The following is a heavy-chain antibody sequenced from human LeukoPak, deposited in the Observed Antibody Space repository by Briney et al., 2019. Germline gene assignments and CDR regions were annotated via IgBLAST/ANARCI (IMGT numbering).Heavy chain of an antibody. CDR3: ATRGFGEYYYGMDV. D-gene: IGHD3-10*01. CDR2: IYPGDSDT. V-gene: IGHV5-51*01. Sequence: GESLKNSCQSSGYRFTTYWIAWVRQMPGKGLESMGIIYPGDSDTRYSPSFQGQVTISADKSISTAYLQWSSLKASDTAMYYCATRGFGEYYYGMDVWGQGTTVTVSS. CDR1: GYRFTTYW. J-gene: IGHJ6*02.